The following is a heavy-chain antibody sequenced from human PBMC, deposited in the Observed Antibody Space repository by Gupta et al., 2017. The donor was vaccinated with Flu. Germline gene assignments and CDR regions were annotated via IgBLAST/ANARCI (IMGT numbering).Heavy chain of an antibody. CDR1: GFTFSSYE. V-gene: IGHV3-48*03. Sequence: EVQLVESGGGVVQPGGSLRLSCAASGFTFSSYEMNWVRLAPGKGLGWVAFISSSGVTYYTDSVKDRFTISRDNAKNSVHLQMHSLRAEDTAFYYCARGHWDSWGQGTLVTVSS. CDR2: ISSSGVT. CDR3: ARGHWDS. J-gene: IGHJ4*02.